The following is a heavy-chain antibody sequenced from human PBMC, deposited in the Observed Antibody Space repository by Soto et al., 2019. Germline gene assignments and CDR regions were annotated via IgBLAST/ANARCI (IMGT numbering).Heavy chain of an antibody. V-gene: IGHV3-30*03. D-gene: IGHD2-15*01. CDR2: ISYDGSNK. CDR1: GFTFSSYG. CDR3: ASYCSGGSCYLAADAFDI. Sequence: GGSLRLSCAASGFTFSSYGMHWVRQAPGKGLEWVAVISYDGSNKYYADSVKGRFTISRDNSKNTLYLQMNSLRAEDTAVYYCASYCSGGSCYLAADAFDIWGQGTMVTVSS. J-gene: IGHJ3*02.